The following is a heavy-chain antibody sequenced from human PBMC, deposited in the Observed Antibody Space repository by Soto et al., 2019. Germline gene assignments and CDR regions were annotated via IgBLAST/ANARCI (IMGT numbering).Heavy chain of an antibody. CDR2: ISGSGGST. J-gene: IGHJ4*02. V-gene: IGHV3-23*01. D-gene: IGHD6-19*01. Sequence: EVQLLESGGGLVQPGGSLRLSCAASGFTFSTYAMSWVRQAPGKGLEWVSAISGSGGSTYYADSVKGRFTISRDNSKNTLYLQMNSLRAEDTAVYYCAKDPRIGIAVAGVFDYWGQGTLVTVFS. CDR3: AKDPRIGIAVAGVFDY. CDR1: GFTFSTYA.